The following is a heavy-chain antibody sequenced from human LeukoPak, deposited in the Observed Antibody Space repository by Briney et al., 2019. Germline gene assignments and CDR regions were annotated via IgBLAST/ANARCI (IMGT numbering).Heavy chain of an antibody. J-gene: IGHJ6*03. CDR1: GGSVSSYY. Sequence: PSETLSLTCTVSGGSVSSYYWSWIRQPPGKGLEWIGYIYYSGSTNYNPSLKSRVTMSVDTSKNQFSLNLRSLTAADTAVYYCARGGKQLMVDYYYYMDVWGKGTTVTVSS. D-gene: IGHD5-18*01. CDR2: IYYSGST. V-gene: IGHV4-59*02. CDR3: ARGGKQLMVDYYYYMDV.